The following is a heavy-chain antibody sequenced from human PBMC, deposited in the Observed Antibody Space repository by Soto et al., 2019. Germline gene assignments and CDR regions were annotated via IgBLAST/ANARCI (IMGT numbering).Heavy chain of an antibody. CDR2: IKQDGSEK. V-gene: IGHV3-7*01. CDR3: ARDKRLRYLDWLPYFDY. CDR1: GFTFSSYW. Sequence: GGSLRLSCAASGFTFSSYWMSWVRQAPGKGLEWVANIKQDGSEKYYVDSVKGRFTISRDNAKNSLYLQMNSLRAEDTAVYYCARDKRLRYLDWLPYFDYWGQGTLVTVSS. D-gene: IGHD3-9*01. J-gene: IGHJ4*02.